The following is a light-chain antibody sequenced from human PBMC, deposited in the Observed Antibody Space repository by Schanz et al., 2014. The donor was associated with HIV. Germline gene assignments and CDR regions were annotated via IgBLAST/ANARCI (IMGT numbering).Light chain of an antibody. CDR2: AAS. CDR3: LQDYDYRWA. Sequence: DIPLTQSPSFLSASVGDRVNVTCRASQGINNFLAWYQQKPGKAPKLLIYAASTLQSGVPSRFSGSGSGTEFTLTISSLQPEDFATYYCLQDYDYRWAFGQGTKVEIK. V-gene: IGKV1-9*01. CDR1: QGINNF. J-gene: IGKJ1*01.